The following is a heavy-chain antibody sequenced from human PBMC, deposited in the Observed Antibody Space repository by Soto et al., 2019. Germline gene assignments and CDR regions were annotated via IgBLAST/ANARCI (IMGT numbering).Heavy chain of an antibody. CDR2: ISDTSSSK. J-gene: IGHJ4*02. CDR1: GFTFRSYS. D-gene: IGHD6-19*01. Sequence: EVQLVECGGGLVKPGESLRLSCAASGFTFRSYSMNWVRQAPGKGLEWVSSISDTSSSKYYADSIKGRFTISRDNAKNSLFLQMNSLRAEDTAVYFCARERRSWYYFDFWGQGTLVTVSS. CDR3: ARERRSWYYFDF. V-gene: IGHV3-21*01.